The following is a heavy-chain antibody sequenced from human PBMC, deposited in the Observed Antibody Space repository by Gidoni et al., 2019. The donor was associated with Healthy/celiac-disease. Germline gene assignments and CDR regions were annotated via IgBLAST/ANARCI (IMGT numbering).Heavy chain of an antibody. J-gene: IGHJ2*01. CDR1: GYTFTSYA. V-gene: IGHV1-3*01. CDR2: INAGNGNT. Sequence: QVQLVQSGAEVKKPGASVKVSCKASGYTFTSYAMHWVRQAPGQRLEWMGWINAGNGNTKYSPKFQGRVTITRDTSASTAYMELSSLRSEDTAVYYCARDRHSGSYRGRHWYFDLWGRGTLDTVSS. CDR3: ARDRHSGSYRGRHWYFDL. D-gene: IGHD1-26*01.